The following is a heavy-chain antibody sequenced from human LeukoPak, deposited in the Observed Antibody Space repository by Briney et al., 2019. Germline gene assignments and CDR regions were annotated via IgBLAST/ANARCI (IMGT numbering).Heavy chain of an antibody. D-gene: IGHD3-22*01. Sequence: SETLSLTCAVYGGSFSGYYWSWIRQPPGKGLEWIGEINHSGSTNYNPSLKSRVTISVDTSKNQFSLRLISVTAADTAVYFCAVMSNYYDSSAYYPFNHWGQGTLVTVSS. V-gene: IGHV4-34*01. CDR1: GGSFSGYY. CDR2: INHSGST. CDR3: AVMSNYYDSSAYYPFNH. J-gene: IGHJ4*02.